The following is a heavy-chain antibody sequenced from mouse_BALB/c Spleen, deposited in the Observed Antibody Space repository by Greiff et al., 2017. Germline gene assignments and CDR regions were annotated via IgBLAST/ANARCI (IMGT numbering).Heavy chain of an antibody. V-gene: IGHV2-5-1*01. J-gene: IGHJ4*01. CDR2: IWRGGST. CDR1: GFSLTSYG. CDR3: AKNWGYDYDYYAMDY. Sequence: QVQLKESGPSLVQPSQSLSITCTVSGFSLTSYGVHWVRQSPGKGLEWLGVIWRGGSTDYNAAFMSRLSITKDNSKSQVFFKMNSLQADDTAIYYCAKNWGYDYDYYAMDYWGQGTSVTVSS. D-gene: IGHD2-4*01.